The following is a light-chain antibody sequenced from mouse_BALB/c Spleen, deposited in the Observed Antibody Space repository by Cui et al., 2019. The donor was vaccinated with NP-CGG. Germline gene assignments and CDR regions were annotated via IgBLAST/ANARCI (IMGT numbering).Light chain of an antibody. CDR2: GTN. V-gene: IGLV1*01. CDR3: ALWYSNHWV. CDR1: TGAVTTSNY. Sequence: QAVLTQDSALTTAPGETVTLTCRSSTGAVTTSNYANWVQEKPDHLFTGLIGGTNNRAPGVPARFSGSLIGGKAALTITGAQTDDEAIYFCALWYSNHWVFGGGTKLTVL. J-gene: IGLJ1*01.